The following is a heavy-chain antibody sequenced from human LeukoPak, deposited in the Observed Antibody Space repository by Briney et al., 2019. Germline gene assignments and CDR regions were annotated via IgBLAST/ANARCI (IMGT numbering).Heavy chain of an antibody. D-gene: IGHD1-26*01. J-gene: IGHJ4*02. CDR1: GYTFTSYD. CDR2: INPNSGGT. CDR3: ARVGSAWELRLDY. V-gene: IGHV1-2*06. Sequence: VASVKVSCKASGYTFTSYDFNWVRQAPGQGLEWMGRINPNSGGTNYAQKFQGRVTMTRDTSISTAYMELSRLRSDDTAVYYCARVGSAWELRLDYWGQGTLVTVSS.